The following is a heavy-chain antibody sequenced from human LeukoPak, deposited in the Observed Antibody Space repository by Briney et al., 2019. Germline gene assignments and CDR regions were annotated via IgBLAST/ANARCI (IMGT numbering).Heavy chain of an antibody. CDR1: GCTFTSYG. J-gene: IGHJ4*02. Sequence: ASVKVSCKASGCTFTSYGVSWVRQAPGQGLEWMGWISAYNGNTNYAQKLQGRVTMTTDTSTSTAYMVLRSLRSDDTAVYYCARVDVIAVAGSTDFDYWGQGTLVTVSS. V-gene: IGHV1-18*01. CDR3: ARVDVIAVAGSTDFDY. D-gene: IGHD6-19*01. CDR2: ISAYNGNT.